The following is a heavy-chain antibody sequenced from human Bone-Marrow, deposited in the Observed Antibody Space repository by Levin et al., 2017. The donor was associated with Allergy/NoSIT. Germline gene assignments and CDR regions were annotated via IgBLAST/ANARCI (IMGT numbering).Heavy chain of an antibody. Sequence: SGESLKISCIVSGFTFSDYSIYWVRQAPGKGLEWISSISGDSSDLYYADSVKGRFTISRDNAKNSLNLQVSSLRAEDTAVYHCVRGIIGDVRVAHKEAFDVWGQGTMVTVSS. J-gene: IGHJ3*01. D-gene: IGHD2/OR15-2a*01. CDR3: VRGIIGDVRVAHKEAFDV. V-gene: IGHV3-21*01. CDR1: GFTFSDYS. CDR2: ISGDSSDL.